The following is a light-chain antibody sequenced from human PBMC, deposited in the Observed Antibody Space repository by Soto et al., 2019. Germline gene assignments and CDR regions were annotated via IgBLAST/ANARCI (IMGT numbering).Light chain of an antibody. V-gene: IGKV3-11*01. J-gene: IGKJ2*01. Sequence: EMVLTQSPATLSLSPGERVTLSCRASQSVSNSLVWYQQKAGQAPRLLLYGISYRATGVPARFSGSGSGTDFTLSISSLEPEDFAIYYCQQGSDWPPTYPFGQGTKLEIK. CDR3: QQGSDWPPTYP. CDR2: GIS. CDR1: QSVSNS.